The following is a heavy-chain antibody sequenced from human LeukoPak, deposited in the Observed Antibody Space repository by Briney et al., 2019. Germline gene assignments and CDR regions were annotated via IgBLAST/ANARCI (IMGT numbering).Heavy chain of an antibody. V-gene: IGHV3-23*01. D-gene: IGHD2/OR15-2a*01. CDR3: AREGPRGNSQFDY. CDR1: GVTLSTYA. Sequence: GGSLRLSCVASGVTLSTYAMSWARQAPGKGLEWVSGISSSGSGDNTYYADSVKGRFTISRDSTKNTLYLQMNSLRAEDTAIYYCAREGPRGNSQFDYWGQGTLVTVSS. J-gene: IGHJ4*02. CDR2: ISSSGSGDNT.